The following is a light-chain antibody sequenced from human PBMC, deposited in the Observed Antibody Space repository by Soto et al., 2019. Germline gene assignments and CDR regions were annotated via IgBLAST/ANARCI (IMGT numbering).Light chain of an antibody. CDR3: QQYGSSPRT. V-gene: IGKV3-20*01. J-gene: IGKJ1*01. Sequence: EIVLTQSPGTLSLSPGETATLSCRANQTVSSNYLAWYQQKPGQAPTLLIYGASTTATGIPDRFSGSGSRTDFTLTISRLEPEDFAVYYCQQYGSSPRTFGQGTKVEIK. CDR2: GAS. CDR1: QTVSSNY.